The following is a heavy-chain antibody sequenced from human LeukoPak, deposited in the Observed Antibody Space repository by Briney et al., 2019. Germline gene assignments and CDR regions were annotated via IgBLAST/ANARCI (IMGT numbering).Heavy chain of an antibody. CDR1: GGSFSGYY. Sequence: PSETLSLTCAVYGGSFSGYYWSWIRQPPGKGLEWIGEINHSGSTNYNPSLKSRVTISVDTSKNQFSLKLSSVTAADTAVYYSARLITIFGVVPLRDAFDIWGQGTMVTVSS. CDR3: ARLITIFGVVPLRDAFDI. V-gene: IGHV4-34*01. CDR2: INHSGST. D-gene: IGHD3-3*01. J-gene: IGHJ3*02.